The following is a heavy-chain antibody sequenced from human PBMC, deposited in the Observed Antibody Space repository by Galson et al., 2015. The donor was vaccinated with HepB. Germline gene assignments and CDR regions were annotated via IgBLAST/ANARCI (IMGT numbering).Heavy chain of an antibody. CDR1: GYAFTGHY. CDR2: INPSGGST. Sequence: SVKVSCKASGYAFTGHYIHWVRQAPGQGLECMGIINPSGGSTTYAQKFQGRVTMTRDTSTSTVYMELSSLRSEDTAVYYCARGRADIVVVVAAFFDYWGQGTLVTVSS. V-gene: IGHV1-46*01. J-gene: IGHJ4*02. D-gene: IGHD2-15*01. CDR3: ARGRADIVVVVAAFFDY.